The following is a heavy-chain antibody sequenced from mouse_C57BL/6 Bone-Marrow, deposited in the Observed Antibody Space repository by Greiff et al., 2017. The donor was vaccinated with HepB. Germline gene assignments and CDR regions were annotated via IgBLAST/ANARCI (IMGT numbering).Heavy chain of an antibody. V-gene: IGHV6-3*01. D-gene: IGHD1-1*01. Sequence: EVKLVESGGGLVQPGGSMKLSCVASGFTFSNYWMNWVRQSPEKGLEWVAQIRLKSDNYATHYAESVKGRFTISRDESKSSVYLQMNNLRAEDTGIYYCTEYYGSSYGAWFAYWGQGTLVTVSA. CDR3: TEYYGSSYGAWFAY. CDR2: IRLKSDNYAT. J-gene: IGHJ3*01. CDR1: GFTFSNYW.